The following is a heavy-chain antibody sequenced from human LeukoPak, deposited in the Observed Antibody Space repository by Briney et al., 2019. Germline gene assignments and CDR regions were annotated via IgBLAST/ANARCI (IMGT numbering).Heavy chain of an antibody. Sequence: PSETLSLTCTVSGGSMRTYYWGWIRQPPGKGLEWIGSIYYSGSTYYNSSLKSRVTISVDTSKNQFSLKLSSLTAADTAVYYCARAAYCGSDCYLFDYWGQGTLVTVFS. CDR2: IYYSGST. D-gene: IGHD2-21*02. J-gene: IGHJ4*02. V-gene: IGHV4-39*01. CDR3: ARAAYCGSDCYLFDY. CDR1: GGSMRTYY.